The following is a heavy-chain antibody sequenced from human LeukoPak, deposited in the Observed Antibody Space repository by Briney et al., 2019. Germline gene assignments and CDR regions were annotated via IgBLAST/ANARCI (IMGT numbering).Heavy chain of an antibody. CDR1: GGTFSSYA. CDR2: IIPIFGIA. J-gene: IGHJ5*02. CDR3: ARQIGDCSSTSCYSWLDP. D-gene: IGHD2-2*01. V-gene: IGHV1-69*04. Sequence: ASVKVSCKASGGTFSSYAISWVRQAPGQGLEWMGRIIPIFGIANYAQKFQGRVTITADKSTSTAYMELSSLRSEDTAVYYCARQIGDCSSTSCYSWLDPWGQGTLVTVSS.